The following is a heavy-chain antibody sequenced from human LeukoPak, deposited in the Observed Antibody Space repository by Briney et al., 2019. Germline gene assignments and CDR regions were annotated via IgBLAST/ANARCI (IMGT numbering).Heavy chain of an antibody. J-gene: IGHJ4*02. CDR1: GGSISSSSYY. D-gene: IGHD6-13*01. V-gene: IGHV4-39*01. CDR3: ARLYSSSWSTLFDY. CDR2: IYYSGST. Sequence: PSETLSLTCTVSGGSISSSSYYWGWIRQPPGKGLEWIGSIYYSGSTYYNPSLKSRVTISVDTSKNQFSLKLSSVTAADTAVYYCARLYSSSWSTLFDYWGQGTLVTVSS.